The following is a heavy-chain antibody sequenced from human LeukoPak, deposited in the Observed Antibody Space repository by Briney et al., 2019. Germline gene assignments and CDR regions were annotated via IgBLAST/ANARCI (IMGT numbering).Heavy chain of an antibody. Sequence: PSETLSLTCAVSGGSISSGGYSWSWIRQPPGKGLEWIGYIYHSGSTYYNPSLKSRVTISVDRSKNQSSLKLSSVTAADTAVYYCARGESGSGSYYSPRFDYWGQGTLVTVSS. CDR3: ARGESGSGSYYSPRFDY. D-gene: IGHD3-10*01. CDR1: GGSISSGGYS. J-gene: IGHJ4*02. V-gene: IGHV4-30-2*01. CDR2: IYHSGST.